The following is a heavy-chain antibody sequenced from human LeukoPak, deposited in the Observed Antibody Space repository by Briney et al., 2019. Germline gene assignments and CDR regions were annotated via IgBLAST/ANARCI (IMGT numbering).Heavy chain of an antibody. J-gene: IGHJ5*02. CDR3: ARDYCTNGVCHKGNWFDP. D-gene: IGHD2-8*01. V-gene: IGHV6-1*01. CDR1: GDSVSSNSAA. Sequence: SQTLSLTCAISGDSVSSNSAAWNWIRQSPSRGLEWLGRTYYRSKWYNDYAVSVKSRITINPDTSKNQFSLQLNSVTPEDTAVYYCARDYCTNGVCHKGNWFDPWGQGTLVTVSS. CDR2: TYYRSKWYN.